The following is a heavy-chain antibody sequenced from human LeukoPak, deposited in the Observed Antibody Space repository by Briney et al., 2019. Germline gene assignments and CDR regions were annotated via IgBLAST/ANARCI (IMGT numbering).Heavy chain of an antibody. CDR3: ARSYSSGPPHY. D-gene: IGHD6-19*01. V-gene: IGHV1-46*01. Sequence: GASVKVSCKASGYTFTSYYMHWVRQAPGQGLEWMGIINPSGGSTSYAQKFRGRVTMTRDTSTSTVYMELSSLRSEDTAVYYCARSYSSGPPHYWGQGTLVTVSS. CDR2: INPSGGST. J-gene: IGHJ4*02. CDR1: GYTFTSYY.